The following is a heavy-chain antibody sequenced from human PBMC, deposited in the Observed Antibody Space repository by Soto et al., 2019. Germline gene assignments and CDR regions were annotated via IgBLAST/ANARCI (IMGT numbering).Heavy chain of an antibody. CDR2: IYYRGST. CDR3: ARVMVYAIWFDP. V-gene: IGHV4-30-4*01. Sequence: SETLSLTCTVSGGSIRSGDNYWSWIRQTPGKGLEWIGYIYYRGSTYYNPSLKSRVTISVDTSKNQFSLKLSSVTAADTAVYYCARVMVYAIWFDPWGQGTLVTVSS. D-gene: IGHD2-8*01. J-gene: IGHJ5*02. CDR1: GGSIRSGDNY.